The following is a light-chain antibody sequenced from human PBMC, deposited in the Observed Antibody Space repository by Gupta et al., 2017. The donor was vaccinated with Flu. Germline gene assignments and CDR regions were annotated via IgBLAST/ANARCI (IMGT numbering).Light chain of an antibody. CDR2: ATS. CDR3: QQYNDWPPIT. CDR1: QSVYSN. J-gene: IGKJ5*01. V-gene: IGKV3-15*01. Sequence: ETVMTQSPATLSVSPGERATLSCRASQSVYSNLAWYQQKPGQAPRLLIYATSTRATGVPPRFSGSGSGTEFTLTISSRQSEDFALYYCQQYNDWPPITFGQGTRLDIK.